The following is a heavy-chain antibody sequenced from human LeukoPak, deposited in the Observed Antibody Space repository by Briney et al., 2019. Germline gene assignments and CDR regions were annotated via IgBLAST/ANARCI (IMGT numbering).Heavy chain of an antibody. D-gene: IGHD3-16*01. Sequence: GASVKVSCKASGYTFTSYDINWVRKATGQGLEGMGWMNPNSGNTGYAQKFQGRVTMTRNTSISTAYMELSSLRSEDTAVYYCARGQGRRLKYYFDYWGQGTLVTVSS. CDR2: MNPNSGNT. CDR3: ARGQGRRLKYYFDY. V-gene: IGHV1-8*01. CDR1: GYTFTSYD. J-gene: IGHJ4*02.